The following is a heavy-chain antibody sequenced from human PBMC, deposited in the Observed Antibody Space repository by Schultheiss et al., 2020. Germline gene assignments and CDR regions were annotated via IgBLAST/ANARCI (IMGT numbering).Heavy chain of an antibody. V-gene: IGHV4-61*08. CDR1: GGSISSGDYY. D-gene: IGHD3-10*01. CDR3: ARDSHRFYFGAWFDP. CDR2: ITYSGST. Sequence: SATLSLTCTVSGGSISSGDYYWSWIRQPPGKGLEWIGYITYSGSTNHNPSLKSRVTISVDRSKNQFSLKLSSVTAEDTALYYCARDSHRFYFGAWFDPWGQGTLVTVSS. J-gene: IGHJ5*02.